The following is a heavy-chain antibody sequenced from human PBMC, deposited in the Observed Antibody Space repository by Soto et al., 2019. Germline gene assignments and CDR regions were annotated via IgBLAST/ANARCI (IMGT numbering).Heavy chain of an antibody. CDR2: IKQDGSEK. CDR3: ARDATVTTSYYYYYMDV. J-gene: IGHJ6*03. CDR1: GFTFSSYW. D-gene: IGHD4-4*01. Sequence: GGSLRLSCAASGFTFSSYWMSWVRQAPGKGLEWVANIKQDGSEKYYVDSVKGRFTISRDNAKNSLYLQMNSLRAEDTAVYYCARDATVTTSYYYYYMDVWGKGTTVTVS. V-gene: IGHV3-7*01.